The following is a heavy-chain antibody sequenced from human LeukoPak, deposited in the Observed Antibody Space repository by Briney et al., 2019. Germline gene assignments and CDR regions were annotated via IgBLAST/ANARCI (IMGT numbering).Heavy chain of an antibody. V-gene: IGHV1-18*04. Sequence: GASVKVSCKASGYTFTSYGISWVRQAPGQGLEWMGWISAYNGNTNYAQKLQGRVTMTTDTSTSTAYMELRSLRPDDTAVYYCARWRSYGWGSYRYRDGDYWGQGTLVTVSS. CDR2: ISAYNGNT. J-gene: IGHJ4*02. D-gene: IGHD3-16*02. CDR1: GYTFTSYG. CDR3: ARWRSYGWGSYRYRDGDY.